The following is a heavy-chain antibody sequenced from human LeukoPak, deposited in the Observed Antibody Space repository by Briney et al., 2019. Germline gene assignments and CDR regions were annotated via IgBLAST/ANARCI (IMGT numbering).Heavy chain of an antibody. V-gene: IGHV3-7*03. CDR3: ARDGSSGYYYNYYYYMDV. CDR1: GFTFSSYW. D-gene: IGHD3-22*01. CDR2: IKQDGSEK. Sequence: PGGSLRLSCAASGFTFSSYWMSWVRQAPGKGLEWVANIKQDGSEKYYVDSVKGRFTISRDNAKNSLYLQMNSLRAEDTAVYYCARDGSSGYYYNYYYYMDVWGKGTTVTISS. J-gene: IGHJ6*03.